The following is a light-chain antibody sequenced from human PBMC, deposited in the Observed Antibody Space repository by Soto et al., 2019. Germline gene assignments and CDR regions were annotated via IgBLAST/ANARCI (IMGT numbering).Light chain of an antibody. CDR1: QSISSY. V-gene: IGKV1-39*01. CDR3: QQSYSTPLT. Sequence: DIQMTQSPSSLSASVGDRVTITYRASQSISSYLNWYQQKPGKAPKLLIYATSSLQSGVPSRFSGSGSATDFTLTISSLRPEDFATYYCQQSYSTPLTFGGGTKVEIK. J-gene: IGKJ4*02. CDR2: ATS.